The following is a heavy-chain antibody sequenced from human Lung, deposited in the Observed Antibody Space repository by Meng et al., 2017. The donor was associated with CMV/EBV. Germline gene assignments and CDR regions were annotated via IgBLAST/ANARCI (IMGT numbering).Heavy chain of an antibody. CDR3: AREEYSSGYPPLGY. V-gene: IGHV3-30-3*01. CDR1: GFTFSSYA. J-gene: IGHJ4*02. D-gene: IGHD3-22*01. CDR2: TSYDGGSK. Sequence: GGSXTLXCAASGFTFSSYAIHWVRQAPGKGLEWVAVTSYDGGSKYYADSVQGRFTISRDNSKNTLYMQMNSLRAEDTAVYYCAREEYSSGYPPLGYWGQGTXVTVSS.